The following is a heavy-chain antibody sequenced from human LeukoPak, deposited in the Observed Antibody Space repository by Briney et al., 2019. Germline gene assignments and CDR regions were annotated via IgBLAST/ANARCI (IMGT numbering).Heavy chain of an antibody. D-gene: IGHD1-26*01. CDR1: GGTFSSYA. CDR3: ARGDSGSYPTPPDY. J-gene: IGHJ4*02. V-gene: IGHV1-69*05. CDR2: IIPIFGTA. Sequence: SVTVSCKASGGTFSSYAISWVRQAPGQGLEWMGGIIPIFGTANYAQKFQGRVTITTDESTSTAYMELSSLRSEDTAVYYCARGDSGSYPTPPDYWGQGTLVTVSS.